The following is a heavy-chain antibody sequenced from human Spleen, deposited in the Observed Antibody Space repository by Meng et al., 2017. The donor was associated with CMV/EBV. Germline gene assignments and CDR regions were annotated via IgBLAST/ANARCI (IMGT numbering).Heavy chain of an antibody. CDR3: AKDYQLSIVVLQTAPGFDP. V-gene: IGHV3-33*06. CDR1: GFTFSSFG. CDR2: IWYDGSNK. D-gene: IGHD2-2*01. Sequence: GESLKISCAASGFTFSSFGMHWVRQAPGKGLEWVAVIWYDGSNKYYADSVKGRFTISRDNSKNTLYLQMNSLRAEDTAVYYCAKDYQLSIVVLQTAPGFDPWGQGTLVTVSS. J-gene: IGHJ5*02.